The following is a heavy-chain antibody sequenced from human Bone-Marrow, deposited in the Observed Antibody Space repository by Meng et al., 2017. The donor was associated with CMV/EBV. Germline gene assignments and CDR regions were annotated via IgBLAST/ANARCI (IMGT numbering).Heavy chain of an antibody. D-gene: IGHD1-14*01. CDR2: INHSGST. J-gene: IGHJ4*02. V-gene: IGHV4-34*01. Sequence: GSLRLSCAVYGGSFSGYYWSWIRQPPGKGLEWIGEINHSGSTNYNPSLKSRVTISVDTSKNQFSLKLSSVTAADTAVYYCARGCIRNPCYWGQGTLVTVSS. CDR3: ARGCIRNPCY. CDR1: GGSFSGYY.